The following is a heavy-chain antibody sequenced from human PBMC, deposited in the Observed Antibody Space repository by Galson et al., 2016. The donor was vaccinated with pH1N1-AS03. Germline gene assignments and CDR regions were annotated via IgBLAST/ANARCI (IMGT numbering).Heavy chain of an antibody. CDR3: ARAFCSGGSCYDYFYYAVDV. J-gene: IGHJ6*02. D-gene: IGHD2-15*01. CDR2: ISPYNGRT. Sequence: SVKVSCKASGYTFTSYGIGWVRQAPGQGLEWMGWISPYNGRTEYAPKLQGRVPMTTDTSTSTAYMELRSLISDDTAMYYCARAFCSGGSCYDYFYYAVDVWGQGTTVTVSS. CDR1: GYTFTSYG. V-gene: IGHV1-18*01.